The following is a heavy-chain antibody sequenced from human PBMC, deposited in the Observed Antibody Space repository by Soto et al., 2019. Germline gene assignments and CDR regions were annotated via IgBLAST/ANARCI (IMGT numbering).Heavy chain of an antibody. CDR2: IYSSGSA. Sequence: SETLSLTCTVSGATIILYYWSWIRQPPGKGLEWVGYIYSSGSANYNPSLKSRITMSVDTSKNQFSLKASDTAMYYCARSGSRDIVVVPAAVWGQGTLVTVSS. J-gene: IGHJ4*02. V-gene: IGHV4-59*12. D-gene: IGHD2-2*01. CDR1: GATIILYY. CDR3: ARSGSRDIVVVPAAV.